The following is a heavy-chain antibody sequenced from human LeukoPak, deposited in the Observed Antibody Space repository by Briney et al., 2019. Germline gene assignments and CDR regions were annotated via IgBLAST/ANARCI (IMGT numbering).Heavy chain of an antibody. D-gene: IGHD3-3*01. J-gene: IGHJ4*02. CDR2: IGTAGEI. Sequence: GGSLRLSCAASGFTFRSYDMHWVRQATGKGLEWVSGIGTAGEIYYPGSVKGRFTISRENAKNSLYLQMNSLRAGDTAVYYCAREKGIRFLEWPYFDYWGQGTLVTVSS. CDR3: AREKGIRFLEWPYFDY. CDR1: GFTFRSYD. V-gene: IGHV3-13*01.